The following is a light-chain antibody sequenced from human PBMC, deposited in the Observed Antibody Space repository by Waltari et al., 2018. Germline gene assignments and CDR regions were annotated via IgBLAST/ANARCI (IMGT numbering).Light chain of an antibody. J-gene: IGKJ5*01. CDR1: QAISNW. CDR2: AAS. V-gene: IGKV1-12*01. Sequence: DIQMTQSPSSVSASVGDRVTITCRSSQAISNWLAWYQQKPGKAPKLLIYAASSLQSGVPSRFSGSGFGTDFTLTIRSLQPEDFATYFCQQFDTFPLTFGQGTRLEIK. CDR3: QQFDTFPLT.